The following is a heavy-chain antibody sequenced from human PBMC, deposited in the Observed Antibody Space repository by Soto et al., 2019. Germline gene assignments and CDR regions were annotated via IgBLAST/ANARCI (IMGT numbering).Heavy chain of an antibody. CDR1: GFTFSSYG. D-gene: IGHD6-13*01. J-gene: IGHJ3*02. CDR3: ARADGAAADDAFDI. CDR2: IWYDGSNK. Sequence: VQLVESGGGVVQPGRSLRLSCAASGFTFSSYGMHWVRQAPGKGLEWVAVIWYDGSNKYYADSVKGRFTISRDNSKNTLYLQMNSLRAEDTAVYYCARADGAAADDAFDIWGQGTMVTVSS. V-gene: IGHV3-33*01.